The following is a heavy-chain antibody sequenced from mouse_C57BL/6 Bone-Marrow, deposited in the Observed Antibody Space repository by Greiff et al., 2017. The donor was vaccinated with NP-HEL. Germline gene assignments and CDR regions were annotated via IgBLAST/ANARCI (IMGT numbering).Heavy chain of an antibody. D-gene: IGHD1-1*02. J-gene: IGHJ1*03. V-gene: IGHV2-6*01. CDR2: IWGVGST. CDR1: GFSLTSYG. Sequence: VKLVESGPGLVAPSQSLSITCTVSGFSLTSYGVDWVRQSPGKGLEWLGVIWGVGSTNYNSALKSRLSISKDNSKSQVFLKMNSLQTDDTAMYYCASKGYGSKGGYFDVWGTGTTVTVSS. CDR3: ASKGYGSKGGYFDV.